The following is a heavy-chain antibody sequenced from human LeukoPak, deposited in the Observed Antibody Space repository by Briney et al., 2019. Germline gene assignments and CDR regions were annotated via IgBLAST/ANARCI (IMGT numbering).Heavy chain of an antibody. CDR2: INSDGSGT. J-gene: IGHJ4*02. Sequence: GGSLRLSCAASGFTFSRYYMHWARQAPGKGLVWVSRINSDGSGTTYADSVKGRFTVSRDNAKNTLYLQMNSLRVEDTAMYYCTRVFAGDEYSSSGYWGQGTLVTVSS. D-gene: IGHD6-13*01. CDR1: GFTFSRYY. CDR3: TRVFAGDEYSSSGY. V-gene: IGHV3-74*01.